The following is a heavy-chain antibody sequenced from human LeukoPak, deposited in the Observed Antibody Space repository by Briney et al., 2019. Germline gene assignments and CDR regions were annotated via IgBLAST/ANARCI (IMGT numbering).Heavy chain of an antibody. J-gene: IGHJ4*02. D-gene: IGHD6-13*01. CDR3: VKGGIAAAGLTMGDY. CDR2: ISSNGGST. Sequence: SGGSLRLSCSASGFTFSSYAMHWVRQAPGKGLEYVSSISSNGGSTYYADSVKGRFTISRDNSKNTLYLQMSSLRAEDTAVYYCVKGGIAAAGLTMGDYWGQGTLVTVSS. V-gene: IGHV3-64D*09. CDR1: GFTFSSYA.